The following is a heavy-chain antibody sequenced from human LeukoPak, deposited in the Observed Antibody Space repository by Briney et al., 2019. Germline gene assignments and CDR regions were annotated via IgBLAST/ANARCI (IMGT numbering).Heavy chain of an antibody. D-gene: IGHD3-3*01. CDR3: ARDIGHYDFWSGSRKNSDAFDI. V-gene: IGHV3-48*03. Sequence: GGSLRLSCAASGFTFSSYEMNWVRQAPGKGLEWVSYISSSGSTIYYADSVKGRFTISRDNAKNSLYLQMNSLRAEDTAVYYCARDIGHYDFWSGSRKNSDAFDIWGQGTMVTVSS. CDR2: ISSSGSTI. J-gene: IGHJ3*02. CDR1: GFTFSSYE.